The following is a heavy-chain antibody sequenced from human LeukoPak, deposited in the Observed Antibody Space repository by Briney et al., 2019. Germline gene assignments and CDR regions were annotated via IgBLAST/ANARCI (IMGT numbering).Heavy chain of an antibody. CDR1: GGTFSSYA. CDR3: ARAGEVGATWWRYYYYYYYMDV. CDR2: IIPIFGTA. V-gene: IGHV1-69*05. Sequence: SVKVSCKASGGTFSSYAISWVRQAPGQGLEWMGGIIPIFGTANYAQKFQGRVTITTDESTSTAYMELSSLRSEDTAVYYCARAGEVGATWWRYYYYYYYMDVWGKGTTVTLSS. D-gene: IGHD1-26*01. J-gene: IGHJ6*03.